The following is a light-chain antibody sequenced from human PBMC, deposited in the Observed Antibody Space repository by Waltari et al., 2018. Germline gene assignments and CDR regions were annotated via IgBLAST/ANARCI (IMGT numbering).Light chain of an antibody. V-gene: IGKV3-11*01. CDR2: HAS. Sequence: EIVLTQSPATLSLSLGERANLSCRASQSVSSYLAWYQQKPGQPPRLLIYHASTRATGIPARFSGRGSGTDFTLIITNVEPEDFAVYYCQQRSDWPPLTFGQGTRLEIK. CDR1: QSVSSY. J-gene: IGKJ5*01. CDR3: QQRSDWPPLT.